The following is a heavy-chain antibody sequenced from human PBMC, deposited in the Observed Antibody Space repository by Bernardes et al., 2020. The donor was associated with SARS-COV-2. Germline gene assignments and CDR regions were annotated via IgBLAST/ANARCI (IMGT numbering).Heavy chain of an antibody. V-gene: IGHV4-59*08. CDR1: GGSISSYY. CDR3: ASASRGYYDFWSGYYGSYGMDV. Sequence: SKTMSIACTVSGGSISSYYWSWIRQPPGTGLEWIGYIYYSGSTTYNPSLKSRVTISVDTSKNQFSLKLSSVTAADTAVYYCASASRGYYDFWSGYYGSYGMDVWGQGTTVTGSS. CDR2: IYYSGST. J-gene: IGHJ6*02. D-gene: IGHD3-3*01.